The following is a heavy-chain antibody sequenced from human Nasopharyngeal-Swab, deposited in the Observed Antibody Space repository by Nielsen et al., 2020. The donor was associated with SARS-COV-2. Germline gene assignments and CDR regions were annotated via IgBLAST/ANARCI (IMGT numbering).Heavy chain of an antibody. CDR1: GYTFTSYY. Sequence: SVKVSCKASGYTFTSYYMHWVLQAPGQGLEWMGIINPSGSTTYSEKFQGRVTMTSDTYTSTVYMELSSLRSEDTAVYYCARELSTYYDFWSGWLDYWGQGILVTVSS. J-gene: IGHJ4*02. D-gene: IGHD3-3*01. CDR2: INPSGST. V-gene: IGHV1-46*01. CDR3: ARELSTYYDFWSGWLDY.